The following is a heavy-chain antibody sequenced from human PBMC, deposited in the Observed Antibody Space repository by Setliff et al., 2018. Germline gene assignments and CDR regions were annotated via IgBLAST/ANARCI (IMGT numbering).Heavy chain of an antibody. CDR2: INHSGST. CDR1: GGSFSGYY. J-gene: IGHJ4*02. CDR3: ARTPDGFLGDGYNLNTLGYFDS. D-gene: IGHD3-3*01. V-gene: IGHV4-34*01. Sequence: SETLSLTCAVYGGSFSGYYWSWIRQPPGKGLVWIGEINHSGSTNYNPSLKSRVTISVDTSKNQFSLKLSSVTAADTAVYYCARTPDGFLGDGYNLNTLGYFDSWGQGTPVTVSS.